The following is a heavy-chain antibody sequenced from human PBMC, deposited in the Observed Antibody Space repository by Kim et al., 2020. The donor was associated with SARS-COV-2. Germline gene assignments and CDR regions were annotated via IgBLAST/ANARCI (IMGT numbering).Heavy chain of an antibody. CDR2: ISYDGSNK. V-gene: IGHV3-30-3*01. CDR1: GFTFSSYA. CDR3: ARDLLGYSSSWYYGMDV. J-gene: IGHJ6*02. D-gene: IGHD6-13*01. Sequence: GGSLRLSCTASGFTFSSYAMYWVRQAPGKGLEWVAVISYDGSNKYYADSVKGRFTISRDNSKNTLYLQMNSLRAEDTAVYYCARDLLGYSSSWYYGMDVWGQGTTVTVSS.